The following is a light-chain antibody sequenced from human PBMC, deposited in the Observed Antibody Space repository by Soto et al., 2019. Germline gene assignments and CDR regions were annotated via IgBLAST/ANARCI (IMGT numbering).Light chain of an antibody. V-gene: IGKV4-1*01. CDR1: QSVLFSSNNKNY. CDR3: QQYHTTPLS. Sequence: DIVMTQSPDSLTVSLGERATINCKSSQSVLFSSNNKNYLAWYQQKPGQPPKLLIYWASTRESGVPDRFSGNGSGTKFTLTINPLQAEDVAVYYCQQYHTTPLSFGGGTKVEIK. CDR2: WAS. J-gene: IGKJ4*01.